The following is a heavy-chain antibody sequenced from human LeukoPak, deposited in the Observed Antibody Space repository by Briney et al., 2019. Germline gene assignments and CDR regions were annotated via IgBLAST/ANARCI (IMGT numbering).Heavy chain of an antibody. CDR1: GFTFSHYG. J-gene: IGHJ3*02. D-gene: IGHD3-10*01. CDR2: IPYDGSNK. CDR3: ARAGSGSYYRVAFDI. V-gene: IGHV3-30*03. Sequence: GGSLRLSCAASGFTFSHYGMHWVRQAPGEGLEWVAVIPYDGSNKYYTDSVKGRFTISRDNSKNTLYLQMNSLRAEDTAVYYCARAGSGSYYRVAFDIWGQGTMVTVSS.